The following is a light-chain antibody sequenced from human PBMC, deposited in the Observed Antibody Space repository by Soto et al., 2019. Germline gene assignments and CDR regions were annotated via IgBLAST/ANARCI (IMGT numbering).Light chain of an antibody. J-gene: IGLJ2*01. CDR2: EVT. CDR3: SSYKSGATLV. CDR1: SSDVGGYKH. Sequence: QSVLSQPASVSGSPGQSITISYTGTSSDVGGYKHVAWYQQYPGKAPKLIIFEVTDRPSGVSNRFSGSKSGNTASLSISGLQAEDEADYYCSSYKSGATLVFGGGTKLTVL. V-gene: IGLV2-14*01.